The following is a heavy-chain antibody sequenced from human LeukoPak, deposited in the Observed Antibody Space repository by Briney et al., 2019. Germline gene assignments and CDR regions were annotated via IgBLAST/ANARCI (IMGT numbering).Heavy chain of an antibody. V-gene: IGHV4-4*07. CDR2: IYSSGNT. D-gene: IGHD6-19*01. Sequence: NPSDTLSLTCTVSGGSISRHYWSWLRQPAGKGLEWIGRIYSSGNTNYNPSLNSRVTMSVDTSKNQFSLKLTSVTAADTAVYYCARVLTAVAGPYYFDFWGQGTLVTVSS. J-gene: IGHJ4*02. CDR1: GGSISRHY. CDR3: ARVLTAVAGPYYFDF.